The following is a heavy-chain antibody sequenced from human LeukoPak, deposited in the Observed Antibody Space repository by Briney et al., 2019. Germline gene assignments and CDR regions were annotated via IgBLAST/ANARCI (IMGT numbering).Heavy chain of an antibody. CDR3: AAGTGTSDFDY. Sequence: GGSLRLSCAASGFTFTKAWMSWVRQAPGKGLEWVGRIKDKADDETTDYLAPVEGRFTISRDDSKNTLYLQMNSLKSEDTAVYYCAAGTGTSDFDYWGRGIMVTVSS. J-gene: IGHJ4*02. V-gene: IGHV3-15*01. CDR1: GFTFTKAW. CDR2: IKDKADDETT. D-gene: IGHD1-7*01.